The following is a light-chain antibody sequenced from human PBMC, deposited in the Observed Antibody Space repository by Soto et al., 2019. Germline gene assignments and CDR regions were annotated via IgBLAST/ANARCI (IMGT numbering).Light chain of an antibody. Sequence: QSALTQPASVSGSPGQSIAISCTGTSSDVGAYNYVSWYQQHPGKAPKLMIYDVSNRPSGVSNRFSGSKSDNTASLTISGLQAEDEADYYCSSYTSSSPYVFGTGTKLTVL. J-gene: IGLJ1*01. CDR2: DVS. CDR3: SSYTSSSPYV. V-gene: IGLV2-14*03. CDR1: SSDVGAYNY.